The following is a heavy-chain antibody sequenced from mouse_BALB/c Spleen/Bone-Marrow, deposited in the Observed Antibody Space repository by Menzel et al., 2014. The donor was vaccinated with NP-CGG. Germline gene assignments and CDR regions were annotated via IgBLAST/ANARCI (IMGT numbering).Heavy chain of an antibody. CDR1: GYTFSSYY. D-gene: IGHD1-1*01. CDR3: TRSNYGYWYFDV. V-gene: IGHV1S81*02. J-gene: IGHJ1*01. CDR2: INPSNGGT. Sequence: VQVVESGAELVKPGASVKLSCKASGYTFSSYYMYWVKQRPGQGLEWIGEINPSNGGTKFNEKFKSKATLTVDKSSSTAYMQLSSLTSEDSAVYCCTRSNYGYWYFDVWGAGTTVTVSS.